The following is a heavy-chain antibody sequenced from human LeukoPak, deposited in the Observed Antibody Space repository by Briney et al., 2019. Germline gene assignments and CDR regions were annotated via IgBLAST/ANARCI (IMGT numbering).Heavy chain of an antibody. CDR3: ARDPGSDSHDWYFDL. V-gene: IGHV3-74*01. Sequence: PGRSLRLSCAASGFTLSSYQMHWVRQAPGKGLLWVSRFYSDGTYTTYADSVKGRFTVSRDNAKNTLYLQINSLRAEDTAVYYCARDPGSDSHDWYFDLWGRGTLVTVSS. CDR1: GFTLSSYQ. D-gene: IGHD1-26*01. CDR2: FYSDGTYT. J-gene: IGHJ2*01.